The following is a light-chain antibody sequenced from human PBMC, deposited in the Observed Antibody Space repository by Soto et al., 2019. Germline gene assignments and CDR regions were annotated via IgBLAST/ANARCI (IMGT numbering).Light chain of an antibody. CDR3: QQYNNWPPSIT. V-gene: IGKV3-15*01. CDR2: GAY. CDR1: QSVSTK. Sequence: EIVMTQCPATLSVSPGERATLSCRASQSVSTKLAWYQQKPGQAPRLLIYGAYTRATGIPARFSGSGSGTDFTLTISSLQPEDFAVYYCQQYNNWPPSITFGQGTRLEIK. J-gene: IGKJ5*01.